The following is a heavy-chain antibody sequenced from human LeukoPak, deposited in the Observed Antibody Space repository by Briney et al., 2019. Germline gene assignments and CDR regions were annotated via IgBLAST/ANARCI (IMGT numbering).Heavy chain of an antibody. CDR2: ISSSGSTI. Sequence: GGSLRLSCAASGFTFSDYYMSWIRQAPGKGLEWVSYISSSGSTIYYADSVKGRFTIPRDNAKNSLYLQMNSLRAEDTAVYYCASQYSSSSSHDYWGQGTLVTVSS. CDR1: GFTFSDYY. CDR3: ASQYSSSSSHDY. D-gene: IGHD6-6*01. V-gene: IGHV3-11*04. J-gene: IGHJ4*02.